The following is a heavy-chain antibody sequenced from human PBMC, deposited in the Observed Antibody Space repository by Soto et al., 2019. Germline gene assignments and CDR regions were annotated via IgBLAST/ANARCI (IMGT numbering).Heavy chain of an antibody. V-gene: IGHV3-23*01. Sequence: EVQLLESGGGLVQPGGSLRLSCAASGFTFSSYAMSWVRQAPGKGLEWVSAISGSGGSTYYADSVKGRFTISRDNSKNTLYLQMNSLRAEDTAVYYCARAGATTHYYYYYGMDVWGQGTTVTVSS. CDR3: ARAGATTHYYYYYGMDV. CDR1: GFTFSSYA. J-gene: IGHJ6*02. CDR2: ISGSGGST. D-gene: IGHD1-26*01.